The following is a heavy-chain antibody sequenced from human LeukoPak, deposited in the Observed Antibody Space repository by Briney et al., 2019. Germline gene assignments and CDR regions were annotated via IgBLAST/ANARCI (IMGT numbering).Heavy chain of an antibody. Sequence: PGGSLRLSCAASGFTFRNFWMSWVRQAPGKGLEWVADIKEDASKIYYLDSVKGRFTISRDNAKNSLYLQMNSLRAEDTAVYYCARDRSRCYYWGQGTLVTVSS. V-gene: IGHV3-7*01. CDR3: ARDRSRCYY. CDR1: GFTFRNFW. J-gene: IGHJ4*02. CDR2: IKEDASKI.